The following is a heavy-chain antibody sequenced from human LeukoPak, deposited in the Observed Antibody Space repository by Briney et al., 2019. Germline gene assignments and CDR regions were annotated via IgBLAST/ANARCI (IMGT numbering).Heavy chain of an antibody. V-gene: IGHV3-20*04. CDR1: GFTFDDYG. CDR2: INWNGGST. CDR3: ARDTWGGPYYDILTGYWGGNYYYYYMDV. Sequence: PGGSLRLSCAASGFTFDDYGMSWVRQAPGKGLEWVSGINWNGGSTGYADSVKGRFTISRDNAKNSLYLQMNSLRAEDTAVYYCARDTWGGPYYDILTGYWGGNYYYYYMDVWGKGTTVTISS. J-gene: IGHJ6*03. D-gene: IGHD3-9*01.